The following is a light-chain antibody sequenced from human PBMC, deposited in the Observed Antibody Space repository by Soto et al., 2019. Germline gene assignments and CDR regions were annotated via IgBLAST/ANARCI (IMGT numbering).Light chain of an antibody. Sequence: DIQMTQSPSTLSASVGDRVTITCRASQSISSWLAWYQQKPGKAPNLLIYKASSLESGVPSRFSGSGSGTEFTLTISSLQPDDFAPYYCQQYSSSSPYTFGQGTKLEIK. CDR1: QSISSW. CDR2: KAS. J-gene: IGKJ2*01. CDR3: QQYSSSSPYT. V-gene: IGKV1-5*03.